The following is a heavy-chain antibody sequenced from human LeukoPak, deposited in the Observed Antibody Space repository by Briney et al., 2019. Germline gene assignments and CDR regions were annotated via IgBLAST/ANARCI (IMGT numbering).Heavy chain of an antibody. J-gene: IGHJ5*02. Sequence: ASVKVSCKASGYTFTGYYMHWVRQAPGQGLEWMGWINPNSGGTNYAQKFQGRVTMTRDTSISTAYMELRRLRSDDTAVYYCARERYCSGGSCYRGRNWFDPWGQGTLVTVSS. CDR2: INPNSGGT. CDR1: GYTFTGYY. D-gene: IGHD2-15*01. V-gene: IGHV1-2*02. CDR3: ARERYCSGGSCYRGRNWFDP.